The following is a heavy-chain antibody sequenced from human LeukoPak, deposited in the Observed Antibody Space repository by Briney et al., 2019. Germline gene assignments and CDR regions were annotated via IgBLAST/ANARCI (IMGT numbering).Heavy chain of an antibody. D-gene: IGHD6-13*01. CDR2: IIPSDGST. CDR3: AGGLAAAPPSSLTFDI. J-gene: IGHJ3*02. Sequence: ASVKVSCKASGYSFTRHFIHWVRQAPGQGLELMGIIIPSDGSTNYAQKFHGRVTISADESSSTAYMELSSLRSEDTAVYHCAGGLAAAPPSSLTFDIWGQGTMVTVSS. CDR1: GYSFTRHF. V-gene: IGHV1-46*01.